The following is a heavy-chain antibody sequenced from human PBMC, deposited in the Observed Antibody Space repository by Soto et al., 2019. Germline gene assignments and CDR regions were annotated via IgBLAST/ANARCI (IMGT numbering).Heavy chain of an antibody. CDR1: GYTFIGYY. D-gene: IGHD6-19*01. J-gene: IGHJ6*02. Sequence: ASVKVSCKASGYTFIGYYMHWVRQAPGQGLEWMGWMNPNSGGTNYAQKFRDRVMMTRDTSISIAYMELSSLRSDDTAVYYCARDRVDYSSFHYGMDIWAKGPRSPSP. V-gene: IGHV1-2*02. CDR2: MNPNSGGT. CDR3: ARDRVDYSSFHYGMDI.